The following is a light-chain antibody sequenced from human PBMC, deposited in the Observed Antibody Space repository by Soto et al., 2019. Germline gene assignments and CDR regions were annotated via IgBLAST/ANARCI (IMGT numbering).Light chain of an antibody. CDR2: DAS. V-gene: IGKV3-11*01. J-gene: IGKJ1*01. Sequence: EIVLTQSPATLSLSPGERATLSCRASQSVSSYLAWYQQKPGQAPRLLIYDASNRATGIPARFSGSGSGTDFTLTISSLEPEDFAVYYCKQCRNWPSWTFGQGTKVEIK. CDR1: QSVSSY. CDR3: KQCRNWPSWT.